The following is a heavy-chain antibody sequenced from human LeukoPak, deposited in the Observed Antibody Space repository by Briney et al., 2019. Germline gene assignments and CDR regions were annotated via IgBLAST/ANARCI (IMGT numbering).Heavy chain of an antibody. J-gene: IGHJ4*02. CDR2: IRYDGSNK. D-gene: IGHD3-10*01. Sequence: GGSLRLSCAASGFTFSSYGMHWVRQAPGKGLEWVAFIRYDGSNKYYADSVKGRFTISRDNAKNSLYLQMNSLRAEDTAVYYCARDYFGSGFGDYWGQGTLVTVPS. CDR1: GFTFSSYG. CDR3: ARDYFGSGFGDY. V-gene: IGHV3-30*02.